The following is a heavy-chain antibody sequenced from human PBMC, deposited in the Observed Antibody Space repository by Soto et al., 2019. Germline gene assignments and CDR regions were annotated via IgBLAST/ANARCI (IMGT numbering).Heavy chain of an antibody. Sequence: GVSLRLSCAASGFTFSIYGMSWVRKVPGKGLEWVSTISDSGDSAYYADSVKGRFTISRYNSTNTLYLQMNSLRAEDTAVYYCARPYGGKIGDAPDLWGQGTLVTVSS. CDR2: ISDSGDSA. J-gene: IGHJ3*01. CDR1: GFTFSIYG. CDR3: ARPYGGKIGDAPDL. D-gene: IGHD2-15*01. V-gene: IGHV3-23*01.